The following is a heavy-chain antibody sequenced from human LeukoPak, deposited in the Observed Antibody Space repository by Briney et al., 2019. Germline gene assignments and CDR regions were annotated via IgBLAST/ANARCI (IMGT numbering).Heavy chain of an antibody. V-gene: IGHV1-2*02. Sequence: ASVKVFCKASGYTFTGYYMHWVRQAPGQGLEWMGWINPNSGGTNYAQKFQGRVTMTRDTSISTAYMEPSRLRSDDTAVYYCARDLYNWNYQTDYYFDYWGQGTLVTVSS. D-gene: IGHD1-7*01. CDR1: GYTFTGYY. CDR3: ARDLYNWNYQTDYYFDY. J-gene: IGHJ4*02. CDR2: INPNSGGT.